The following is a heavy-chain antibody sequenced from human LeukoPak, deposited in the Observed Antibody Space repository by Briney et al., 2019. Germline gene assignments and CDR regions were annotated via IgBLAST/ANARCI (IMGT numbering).Heavy chain of an antibody. CDR2: IRYDGSNK. CDR1: GFTFSSYG. D-gene: IGHD2-2*01. CDR3: AKEPYQLLHAFDI. V-gene: IGHV3-30*02. J-gene: IGHJ3*02. Sequence: GGSLGLSCAASGFTFSSYGMHWVRQAPGKGLEWVAFIRYDGSNKYYADSVKGRFTISRDNSKNTLYLQMNSLRAEDTAVYYCAKEPYQLLHAFDIWGQGTMVTVSS.